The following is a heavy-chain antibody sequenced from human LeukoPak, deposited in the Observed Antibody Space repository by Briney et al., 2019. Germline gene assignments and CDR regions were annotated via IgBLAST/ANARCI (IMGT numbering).Heavy chain of an antibody. CDR1: GYSFTTYA. J-gene: IGHJ4*02. D-gene: IGHD3-16*02. CDR2: INPNTGNP. CDR3: ARAYQPLGGLSLPDY. V-gene: IGHV7-4-1*02. Sequence: ASVKVSCKASGYSFTTYAMNWPRQAPGQGLEWMGWINPNTGNPTYAPGFTGRFVFSLDTSVSTAYLQISGLKADDTAVYYCARAYQPLGGLSLPDYWGQGTLVSVSS.